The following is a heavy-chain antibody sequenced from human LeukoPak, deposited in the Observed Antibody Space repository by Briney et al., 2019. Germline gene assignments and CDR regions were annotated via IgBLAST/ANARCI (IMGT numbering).Heavy chain of an antibody. D-gene: IGHD3-22*01. Sequence: KPSETLSLTCTASGGSISSSSFYWDWIRQPPGKGLEWIGSVYYSGSTYYNPSLKSRLTISVDTSKNQFSLKLSSVTAADTAVYYCARHADGSAFLVPFDYWGQGSLVTVSS. V-gene: IGHV4-39*01. CDR2: VYYSGST. J-gene: IGHJ4*02. CDR1: GGSISSSSFY. CDR3: ARHADGSAFLVPFDY.